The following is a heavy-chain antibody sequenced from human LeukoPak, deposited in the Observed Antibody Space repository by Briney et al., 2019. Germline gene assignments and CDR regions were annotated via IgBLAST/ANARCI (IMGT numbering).Heavy chain of an antibody. CDR1: GGSISSHY. Sequence: SETLSLTCTVSGGSISSHYWSWIRQPPGKGLEWIGYIYYSGSTNYNPSLKSRVTISVDTSKNQFSLKLSSVTAADTAVYYCARDRGRSGWYDNWFDPWGQGTLVTVSS. J-gene: IGHJ5*02. V-gene: IGHV4-59*11. CDR3: ARDRGRSGWYDNWFDP. CDR2: IYYSGST. D-gene: IGHD6-19*01.